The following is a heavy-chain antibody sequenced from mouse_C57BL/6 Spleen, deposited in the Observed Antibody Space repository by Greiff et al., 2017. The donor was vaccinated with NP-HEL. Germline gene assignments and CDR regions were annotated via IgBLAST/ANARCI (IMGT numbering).Heavy chain of an antibody. V-gene: IGHV1-76*01. CDR3: ARTPYDYDVSGFAY. J-gene: IGHJ3*01. CDR2: IYPGSGNT. Sequence: QVQLQQSGAELVRPGASVKLSCKASGYTFTDYYINWVKQRPGQGLEWIARIYPGSGNTYYNEKFKGKATLTAEKSSSTAYMQLSSLTSEDSAVYFCARTPYDYDVSGFAYWGQGTLVTVSA. CDR1: GYTFTDYY. D-gene: IGHD2-4*01.